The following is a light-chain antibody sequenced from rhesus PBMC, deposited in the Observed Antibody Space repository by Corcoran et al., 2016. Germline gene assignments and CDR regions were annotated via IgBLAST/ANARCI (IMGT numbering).Light chain of an antibody. J-gene: IGKJ4*01. V-gene: IGKV3-53*02. CDR3: PQYSSRPLT. CDR2: GAS. CDR1: QSVSSY. Sequence: QVMLTQTPATQSLSPGERATLSCRASQSVSSYLAWYQQKPGQAPRLLIDGASSRATGIPDRFSGSGSGTDYTLTISSLHPENVATYYCPQYSSRPLTFGGGTKVELK.